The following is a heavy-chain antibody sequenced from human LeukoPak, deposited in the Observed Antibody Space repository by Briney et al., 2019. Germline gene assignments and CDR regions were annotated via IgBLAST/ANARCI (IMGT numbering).Heavy chain of an antibody. J-gene: IGHJ4*02. CDR1: GFTFSNFW. CDR3: ARGDDFSGDH. D-gene: IGHD1-1*01. Sequence: GGSLRLSCAVSGFTFSNFWMSWVRQAPGRGLEWVANIHPEGNEKYHVESVKGRSTISRDNAKKLLFLQMNGLRVEDTAVYYCARGDDFSGDHWGQGTLVTVSS. V-gene: IGHV3-7*04. CDR2: IHPEGNEK.